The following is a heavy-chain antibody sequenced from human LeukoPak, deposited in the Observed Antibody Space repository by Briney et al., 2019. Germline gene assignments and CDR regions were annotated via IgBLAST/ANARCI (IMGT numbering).Heavy chain of an antibody. CDR2: IYSGGST. V-gene: IGHV3-53*01. Sequence: GGSLRLSCAASGFTVSSNYMSWVRQAPGKGLEWVSVIYSGGSTYYADSVKGRFTISRDNSKNTLYLQMNSLRAEDTAVYYCARKPGYYYGMDVWGKGTTVTVFS. CDR3: ARKPGYYYGMDV. J-gene: IGHJ6*04. CDR1: GFTVSSNY.